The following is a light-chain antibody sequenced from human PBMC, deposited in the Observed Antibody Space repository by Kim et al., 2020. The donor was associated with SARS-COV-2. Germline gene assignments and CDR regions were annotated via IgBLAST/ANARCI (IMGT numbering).Light chain of an antibody. V-gene: IGKV3-20*01. CDR2: SAS. CDR1: QTVTSDY. J-gene: IGKJ1*01. CDR3: EQYGNSPPWS. Sequence: PGERATLSCRASQTVTSDYVAWYQQKPGRAPRLLIYSASTRAPGIPDRFSGSGSGTDFTLTIRRLEPEDFAVYYCEQYGNSPPWSFGQGTKVDIK.